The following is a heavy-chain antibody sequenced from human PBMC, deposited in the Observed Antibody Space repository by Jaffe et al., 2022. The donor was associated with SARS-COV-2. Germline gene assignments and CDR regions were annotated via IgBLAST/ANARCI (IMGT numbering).Heavy chain of an antibody. Sequence: QLQLQESGPGLVKPSETLSLTCTVSGGSISSSSYYWAWIRQPPGKGLEWIGTMYYSGSTYYNPSLKSRVTISVDTSKNQFSLKLSPVTAADTAVYYCASRDSSNWYNWFDPWGQGTLVTVSS. CDR1: GGSISSSSYY. V-gene: IGHV4-39*01. J-gene: IGHJ5*02. D-gene: IGHD6-13*01. CDR2: MYYSGST. CDR3: ASRDSSNWYNWFDP.